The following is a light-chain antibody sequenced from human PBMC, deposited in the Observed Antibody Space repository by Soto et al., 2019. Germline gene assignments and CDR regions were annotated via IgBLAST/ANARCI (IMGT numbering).Light chain of an antibody. V-gene: IGKV3-20*01. J-gene: IGKJ1*01. CDR2: GAS. Sequence: EIVLTQSPGTLSLSPGGRATLSCRASQSVSNNYLAWYQQKPGQAPRLLIYGASSRATGIPDRFSGSGSGTDFTLTICRLEPEDFAVYYCQQYGSSPWTFGQGTKVEIK. CDR3: QQYGSSPWT. CDR1: QSVSNNY.